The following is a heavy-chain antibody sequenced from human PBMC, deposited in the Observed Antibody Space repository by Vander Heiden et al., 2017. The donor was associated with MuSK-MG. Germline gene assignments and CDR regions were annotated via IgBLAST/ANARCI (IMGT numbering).Heavy chain of an antibody. J-gene: IGHJ4*02. CDR2: IKQDGSEK. CDR1: GVTLRSYW. D-gene: IGHD1-26*01. Sequence: EVQLVESGGGLVQPGGSLRLSCAASGVTLRSYWMSGVRQAPGKGLEWVANIKQDGSEKYYVYSVKGRFTISRDNAKNSLYLQMNSLRAEDTAVYYCARREPPFIVGATTVGGLNDYWGQGTLVTVSS. V-gene: IGHV3-7*01. CDR3: ARREPPFIVGATTVGGLNDY.